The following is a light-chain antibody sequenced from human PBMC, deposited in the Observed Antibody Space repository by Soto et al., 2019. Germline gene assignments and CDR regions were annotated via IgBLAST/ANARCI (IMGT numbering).Light chain of an antibody. J-gene: IGKJ4*01. CDR1: QSVKSY. CDR3: QQGYTTLLT. CDR2: AAS. Sequence: EIQMIQSPSSLSASVGDRVTITCRASQSVKSYLNWYQQKPGKAPKLLIYAASSLQSGVPSRFSGSGSGTDFTLTISSLQPEDFATYYCQQGYTTLLTFGGGTKVEIK. V-gene: IGKV1-39*01.